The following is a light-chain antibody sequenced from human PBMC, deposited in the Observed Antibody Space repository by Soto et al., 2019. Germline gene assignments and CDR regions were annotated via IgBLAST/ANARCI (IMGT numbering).Light chain of an antibody. J-gene: IGKJ3*01. CDR1: QGVDDY. CDR2: AAS. Sequence: DIQMSQSPSSLSASVGDRVTITCRASQGVDDYLAWYQQKPGKAPKLLIYAASTLQSGVPSRCSGSGSGTEFSLTISSLQPEDFATYYCQQLNNYPCTFGPGTRVDFK. CDR3: QQLNNYPCT. V-gene: IGKV1-9*01.